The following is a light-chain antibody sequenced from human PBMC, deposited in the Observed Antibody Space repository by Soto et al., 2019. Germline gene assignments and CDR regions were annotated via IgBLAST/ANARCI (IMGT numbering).Light chain of an antibody. CDR3: QQYGDGNSPRYS. J-gene: IGKJ2*03. Sequence: EVVLTQSPGTLSLSPGERVTLSCRASQSISSIYLAWYQQKPGQAPRLLIYATSSRATGIPDRFSGSGSGTDFTLTISTLEHEDFAVYYCQQYGDGNSPRYSFGQGTRLDIK. V-gene: IGKV3-20*01. CDR2: ATS. CDR1: QSISSIY.